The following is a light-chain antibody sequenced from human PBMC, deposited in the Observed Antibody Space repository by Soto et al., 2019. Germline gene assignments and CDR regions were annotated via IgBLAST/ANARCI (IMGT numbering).Light chain of an antibody. Sequence: EIVLTQSPGALSLSPGDTATLSCRASQSVTSSYLAWYQQNPGQAPRLLMYVASNRATGIPDRFSGSGSGTDFTPTITSLEPEAFAVYYCQQYGNSPPNTFGQGTKLEIK. CDR2: VAS. CDR1: QSVTSSY. CDR3: QQYGNSPPNT. V-gene: IGKV3-20*01. J-gene: IGKJ2*01.